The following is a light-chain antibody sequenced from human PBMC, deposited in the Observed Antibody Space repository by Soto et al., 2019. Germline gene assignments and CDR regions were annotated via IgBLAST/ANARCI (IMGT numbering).Light chain of an antibody. CDR2: GAS. V-gene: IGKV3-20*01. CDR1: QTVSNNY. Sequence: EIVLTQSPGTLSLSPGERATLSCRASQTVSNNYLAWYQQKPGQAPRLLFYGASSRATGIPDRFSGSGSGTDFTLTISRLEPEDFAVYYCQQYDISPVTFGGGTKVDIK. CDR3: QQYDISPVT. J-gene: IGKJ4*01.